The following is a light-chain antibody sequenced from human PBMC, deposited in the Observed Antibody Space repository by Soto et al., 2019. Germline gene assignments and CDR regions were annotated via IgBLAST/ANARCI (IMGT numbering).Light chain of an antibody. J-gene: IGLJ1*01. CDR3: YSYTSSSTYV. CDR2: DVS. V-gene: IGLV2-14*01. Sequence: QSVLNQPASVSGSPGQSSPISCSGTGSDVGAYNYVSWYQQHPAKAPKLMIYDVSNRPSGVSDRFSGSKSGNTASLTISGLQAEDEADYYCYSYTSSSTYVFGSGTKVTVL. CDR1: GSDVGAYNY.